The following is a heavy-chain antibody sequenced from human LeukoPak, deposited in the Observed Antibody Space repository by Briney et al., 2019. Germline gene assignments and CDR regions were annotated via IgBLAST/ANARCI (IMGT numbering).Heavy chain of an antibody. CDR3: ARDHSGSYYLAWFDP. CDR2: INWNGGST. CDR1: GFTFDDYG. Sequence: PGGSLRLSCAASGFTFDDYGMSWVRQAPGKGLEWVSGINWNGGSTGYADSVKGRFTISRDNAKNSLYLQMNSLRAEDTALYHCARDHSGSYYLAWFDPWGQGTLVTVSS. J-gene: IGHJ5*02. V-gene: IGHV3-20*01. D-gene: IGHD1-26*01.